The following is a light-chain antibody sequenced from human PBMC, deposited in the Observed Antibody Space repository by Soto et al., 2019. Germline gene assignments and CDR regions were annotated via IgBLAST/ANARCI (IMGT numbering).Light chain of an antibody. CDR3: QQYASSPVYP. CDR1: QSVSSSY. Sequence: EIVLTQSPGTLYLSPGERATLSCRASQSVSSSYLAWYQQKPGQAPRLLIYGASSRATGIPDRFIGSGSGTDFTLNISRLEPEDFAVYYCQQYASSPVYPFGQETKLEIK. CDR2: GAS. J-gene: IGKJ2*01. V-gene: IGKV3-20*01.